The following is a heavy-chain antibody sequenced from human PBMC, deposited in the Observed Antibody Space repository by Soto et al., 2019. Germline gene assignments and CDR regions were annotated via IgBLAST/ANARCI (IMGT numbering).Heavy chain of an antibody. CDR3: ARGVDYFDY. V-gene: IGHV3-33*01. Sequence: QVQLVESGGGVVQPGRSLRLSCAASGFTFNRYGMHWVRQAPGKGLEWVAVIWYDGRSEYYADSVKGRFTISRDNSKNTLFLQMNSLRAEDMAVYYCARGVDYFDYWGQGTLVTVSS. CDR2: IWYDGRSE. J-gene: IGHJ4*02. CDR1: GFTFNRYG.